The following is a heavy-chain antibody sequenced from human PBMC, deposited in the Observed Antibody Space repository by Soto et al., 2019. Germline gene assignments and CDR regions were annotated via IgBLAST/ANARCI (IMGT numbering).Heavy chain of an antibody. CDR1: GCTNTDYG. Sequence: GAAGKVTWKNSGCTNTDYGISWVRQAPGQGHERMGWITTDKGKTTYAQKFQGRVTMTTDTSTSTAYRELRSLRSDDTAMYYCAILFFFDILPGYPIVFWCQGTTLS. J-gene: IGHJ6*02. V-gene: IGHV1-18*01. D-gene: IGHD3-9*01. CDR3: AILFFFDILPGYPIVF. CDR2: ITTDKGKT.